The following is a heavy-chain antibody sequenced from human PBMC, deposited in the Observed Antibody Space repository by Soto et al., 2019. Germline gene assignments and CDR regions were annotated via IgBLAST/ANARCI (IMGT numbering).Heavy chain of an antibody. Sequence: GGSLRLSCAASGFTFSSYAMHWVRQAPGKGLEWVAVISYDGSNKYYADSVKGRFTISRDNSKNTLYLQMNSLRAEDTAVYYCARDRREMATIRESFYFDYWGQGTLVTVSS. D-gene: IGHD5-12*01. V-gene: IGHV3-30-3*01. CDR2: ISYDGSNK. CDR1: GFTFSSYA. J-gene: IGHJ4*02. CDR3: ARDRREMATIRESFYFDY.